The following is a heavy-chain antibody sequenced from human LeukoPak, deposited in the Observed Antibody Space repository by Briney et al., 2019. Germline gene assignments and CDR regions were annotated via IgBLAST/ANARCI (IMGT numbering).Heavy chain of an antibody. CDR3: AREIGDYYDSSGYRTYYFDY. CDR1: GGSISSYY. CDR2: IYTSGST. J-gene: IGHJ4*02. V-gene: IGHV4-4*07. D-gene: IGHD3-22*01. Sequence: SETLSLTCTVSGGSISSYYWSWIRQPAGKGLEWIGRIYTSGSTNYNPSLKSRVTMSVVTSKNQISLKLSPVTAADTAVYYCAREIGDYYDSSGYRTYYFDYWGQGTLVTVSS.